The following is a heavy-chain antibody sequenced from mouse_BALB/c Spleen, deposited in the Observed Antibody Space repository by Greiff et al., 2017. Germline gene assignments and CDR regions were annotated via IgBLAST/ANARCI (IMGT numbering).Heavy chain of an antibody. V-gene: IGHV5-6*01. CDR3: ASRNYLYAMDY. D-gene: IGHD2-1*01. CDR2: ISSGGSYT. J-gene: IGHJ4*01. Sequence: VQLKESGGDLVKPGGSLKLSCAASGFTFSSYGMSWVRQTPDKRLEWVATISSGGSYTYYPDSVKGRFTISRDNAKNTLYLQMSSLKSEDTAMYYCASRNYLYAMDYWGQGTSVTVSS. CDR1: GFTFSSYG.